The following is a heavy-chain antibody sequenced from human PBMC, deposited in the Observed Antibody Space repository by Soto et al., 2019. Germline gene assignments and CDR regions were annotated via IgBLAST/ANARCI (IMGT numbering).Heavy chain of an antibody. CDR1: GDSITSGGYY. Sequence: QVQLRESGPGLVKPSQALSLVCSVSGDSITSGGYYWTWLRQRPGKGLEWIGYIYFTGSAYYNPSLKSRMTMSVDTSKNQFSLRLSSVTAADTAFYYCARERVLRSGWFDPWGLGTLVTVSS. CDR3: ARERVLRSGWFDP. V-gene: IGHV4-31*03. J-gene: IGHJ5*02. CDR2: IYFTGSA. D-gene: IGHD1-26*01.